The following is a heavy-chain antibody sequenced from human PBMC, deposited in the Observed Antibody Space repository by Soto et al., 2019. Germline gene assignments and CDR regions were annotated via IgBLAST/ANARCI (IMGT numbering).Heavy chain of an antibody. J-gene: IGHJ3*02. D-gene: IGHD4-4*01. V-gene: IGHV3-15*01. CDR3: TAPTVTTGDDAFDI. CDR1: GFTFSNAW. Sequence: GGSLRLSCAASGFTFSNAWMSWVRQAPGKGLEWVGRIKSKTDGVTTDYAAPGKCRFTIARDDSKNTLYLQMNSLKTEDTAVYYCTAPTVTTGDDAFDIWGQGTMVTVSS. CDR2: IKSKTDGVTT.